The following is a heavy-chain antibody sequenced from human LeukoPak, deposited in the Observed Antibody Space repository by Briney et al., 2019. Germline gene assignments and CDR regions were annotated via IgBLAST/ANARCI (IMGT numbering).Heavy chain of an antibody. CDR1: GFTFSSHW. CDR3: GVGRYNYGYDY. V-gene: IGHV3-7*01. CDR2: IKPDGSEK. Sequence: PGGSLRLSCAASGFTFSSHWMIWVRRAPGKGLEWVANIKPDGSEKYYVDSVRGRFTISRDNAKNSLYLQMNSLRAEDTAVYYCGVGRYNYGYDYWGRGTLVTVSS. D-gene: IGHD5-18*01. J-gene: IGHJ4*02.